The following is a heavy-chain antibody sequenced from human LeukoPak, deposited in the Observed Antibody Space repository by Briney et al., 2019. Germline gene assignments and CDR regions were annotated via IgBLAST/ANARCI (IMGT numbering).Heavy chain of an antibody. D-gene: IGHD2-15*01. J-gene: IGHJ4*02. CDR3: ARDRLVVVVAAGY. CDR1: GYTFTGYY. V-gene: IGHV1-2*02. CDR2: INPNSGGT. Sequence: ASVKVSCKASGYTFTGYYMHWVRQAPGQGLEWMGWINPNSGGTNYAQKFQGRVTMTRDTSISTAYMELSRLRSDDTAVYYCARDRLVVVVAAGYWGQGTLVTVSS.